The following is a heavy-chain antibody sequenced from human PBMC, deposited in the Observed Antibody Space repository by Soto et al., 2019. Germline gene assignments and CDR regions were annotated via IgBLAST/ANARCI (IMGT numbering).Heavy chain of an antibody. CDR2: IIPILGIA. CDR3: ARSGITMVRGVTDYYYYYYMDV. Sequence: QDQQVQSGAGVKKPGSSVKVSCKASGGTFSSYTISWVRQAPGQGLEWMGRIIPILGIANYAQKFQGSVTISADKSTSTAYMELSSLRSEDTAVYYCARSGITMVRGVTDYYYYYYMDVWGKWTTVTVSS. V-gene: IGHV1-69*02. J-gene: IGHJ6*03. CDR1: GGTFSSYT. D-gene: IGHD3-10*01.